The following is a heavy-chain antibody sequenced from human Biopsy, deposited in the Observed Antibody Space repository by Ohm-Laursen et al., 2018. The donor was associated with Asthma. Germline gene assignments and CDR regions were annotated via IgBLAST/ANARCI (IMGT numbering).Heavy chain of an antibody. J-gene: IGHJ4*02. Sequence: SETLSLTCAASGGSISSSNWWSWVRQPPGKGLEWIGEIYHSGSTNYNPSLKSRVAISVDRSKNQFSLKLSSVTAADTAVYYCARVKDGYNFDYWGQGTLVTVSS. D-gene: IGHD5-24*01. CDR3: ARVKDGYNFDY. CDR1: GGSISSSNW. V-gene: IGHV4-4*02. CDR2: IYHSGST.